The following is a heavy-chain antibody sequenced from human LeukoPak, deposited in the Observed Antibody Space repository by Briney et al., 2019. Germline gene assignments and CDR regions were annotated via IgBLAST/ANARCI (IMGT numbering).Heavy chain of an antibody. CDR2: IYYSGST. J-gene: IGHJ3*02. CDR3: AKTRPTERAFDI. D-gene: IGHD1-14*01. Sequence: MASETLSLTCTVSDDSLSSSSYYWGWIRQSPGKGLEWIGYIYYSGSTYYNPSLKSRVSISVDTSKNQFSLKLNSVTAADTAVYYCAKTRPTERAFDIWGQGTLVTVSS. V-gene: IGHV4-39*07. CDR1: DDSLSSSSYY.